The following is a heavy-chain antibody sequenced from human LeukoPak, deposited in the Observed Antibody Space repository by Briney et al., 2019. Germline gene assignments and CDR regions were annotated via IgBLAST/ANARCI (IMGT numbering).Heavy chain of an antibody. V-gene: IGHV4-39*07. CDR1: GGSISSNNYY. J-gene: IGHJ3*02. CDR2: IYYSGST. CDR3: ARDPWFGDQKDAFDI. Sequence: SETLSLTCTVSGGSISSNNYYWGWIRQPPGKGLEWIGSIYYSGSTNYNPSLKSRVTISVDTSKNQFSLKLSSVTAADTAVYYCARDPWFGDQKDAFDIWGQGTMVTVSS. D-gene: IGHD3-10*01.